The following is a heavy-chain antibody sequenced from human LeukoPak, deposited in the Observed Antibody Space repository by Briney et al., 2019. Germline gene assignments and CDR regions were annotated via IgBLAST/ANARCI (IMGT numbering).Heavy chain of an antibody. V-gene: IGHV1-69*05. CDR1: GGIFSSYT. D-gene: IGHD2-15*01. J-gene: IGHJ6*03. CDR2: IIPIFGTA. CDR3: ARGWASTGPNCSGGSCSSAYYYYMDV. Sequence: ASVKVSCKASGGIFSSYTISWVRQAPGQGLEWVGRIIPIFGTANYAQEFQGRVTITTDESTSTAYMELSSLRSEDTAVYYCARGWASTGPNCSGGSCSSAYYYYMDVWGKGTTVTVSS.